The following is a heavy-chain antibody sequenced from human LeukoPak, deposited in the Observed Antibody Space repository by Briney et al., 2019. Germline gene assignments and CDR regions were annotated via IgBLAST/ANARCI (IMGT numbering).Heavy chain of an antibody. J-gene: IGHJ6*02. D-gene: IGHD3-10*01. CDR2: IWYDGSNK. Sequence: GRSLRLSCAASGFTFSSYGMHWVRQAPGKGLEWVAVIWYDGSNKYYADSVKGRFTISRDNSKNTLYLQMNSLRAEDTAVYYCARFYYGSGGVYYYYYGMDVWGQGTTVTVSS. CDR1: GFTFSSYG. CDR3: ARFYYGSGGVYYYYYGMDV. V-gene: IGHV3-33*01.